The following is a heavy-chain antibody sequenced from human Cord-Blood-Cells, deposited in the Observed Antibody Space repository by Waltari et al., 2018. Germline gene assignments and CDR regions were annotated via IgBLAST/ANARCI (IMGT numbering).Heavy chain of an antibody. J-gene: IGHJ4*02. CDR2: ISWNSGSI. D-gene: IGHD4-4*01. CDR3: ARQGNSGDFDY. CDR1: GFPFDDYA. Sequence: EVQLVESGGGLVQPGRSLRLSCAASGFPFDDYAMLWVRQAPGKGLGWVSGISWNSGSIGYADAVKGRFTISRDNSKNTLYLQMNSLRAEDTAVYYCARQGNSGDFDYWGQGTLVTVSS. V-gene: IGHV3-9*01.